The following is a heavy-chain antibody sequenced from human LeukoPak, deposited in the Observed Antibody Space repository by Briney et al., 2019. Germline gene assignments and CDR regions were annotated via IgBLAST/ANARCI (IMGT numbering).Heavy chain of an antibody. CDR1: GGSVSSYY. CDR2: IYYSGST. Sequence: SETLSLTCTVSGGSVSSYYWSWIRQPPGKGLEWIGYIYYSGSTNYNPSLKSRVTISVDTSKNQFSLKLSSVTAADTAVYYCARLVYYDSSGDSDYWGQGTLVTVSS. CDR3: ARLVYYDSSGDSDY. J-gene: IGHJ4*02. D-gene: IGHD3-22*01. V-gene: IGHV4-59*08.